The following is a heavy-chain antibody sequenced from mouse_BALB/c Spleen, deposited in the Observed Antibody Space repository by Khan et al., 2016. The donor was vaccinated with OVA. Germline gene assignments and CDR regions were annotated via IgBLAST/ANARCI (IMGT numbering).Heavy chain of an antibody. V-gene: IGHV2-3*01. CDR3: AKFTPDYYSMDY. CDR1: GFSLTSYG. Sequence: QVQLQQPGPGLVAPSQSLSITCTVSGFSLTSYGVNWVRQPPGKGLEWLGVIWGDGSTNFHSTLKSRLIISKDNSRRQVFLKLNSLQTDDTATYYCAKFTPDYYSMDYWGQGTSVTVSS. D-gene: IGHD1-1*01. J-gene: IGHJ4*01. CDR2: IWGDGST.